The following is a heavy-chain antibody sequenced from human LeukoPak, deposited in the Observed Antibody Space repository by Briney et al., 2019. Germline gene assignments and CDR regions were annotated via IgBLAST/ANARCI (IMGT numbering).Heavy chain of an antibody. CDR1: GFTFSDYF. CDR3: ARDLTALTF. CDR2: ISNDSDTM. Sequence: PGGSLRLSCAASGFTFSDYFMNWVPQAPGGGLEWVSSISNDSDTMYYADSVMGRFTISRDNAKNLLYLQMNGMRADDTAAYYCARDLTALTFWGQGTLVTVSS. V-gene: IGHV3-21*06. D-gene: IGHD1-20*01. J-gene: IGHJ4*02.